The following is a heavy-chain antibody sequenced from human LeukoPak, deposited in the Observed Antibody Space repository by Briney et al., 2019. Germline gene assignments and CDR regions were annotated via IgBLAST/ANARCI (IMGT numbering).Heavy chain of an antibody. CDR2: ISSSSSYI. CDR3: ARGYTNYGYVFDI. V-gene: IGHV3-21*04. D-gene: IGHD4-11*01. Sequence: GGSLRLSCAGSGFTFSSYSMNWVRQAPGKGLEWVSSISSSSSYIYYADSVKGRLTISRGNARNSLYLQVNNLRVEDTAVYYCARGYTNYGYVFDIWGQGTMVTVSS. CDR1: GFTFSSYS. J-gene: IGHJ3*02.